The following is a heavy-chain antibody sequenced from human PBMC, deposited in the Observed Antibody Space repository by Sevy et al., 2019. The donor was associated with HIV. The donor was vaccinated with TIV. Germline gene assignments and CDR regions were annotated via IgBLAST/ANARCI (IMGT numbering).Heavy chain of an antibody. D-gene: IGHD6-13*01. Sequence: SETLSLTCAVSGYSISSGYYWGWIRQPPGKGLEWIGSIYHNGSTYYNPSLKSRETISVDTSKNQFSLKLSCVTAADTAVYYCARGRGEEAAANEVYFDYWGQGTLVTVSS. J-gene: IGHJ4*02. V-gene: IGHV4-38-2*01. CDR3: ARGRGEEAAANEVYFDY. CDR1: GYSISSGYY. CDR2: IYHNGST.